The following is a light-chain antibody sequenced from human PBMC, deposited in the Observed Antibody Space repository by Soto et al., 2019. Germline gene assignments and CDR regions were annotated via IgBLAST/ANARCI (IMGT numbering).Light chain of an antibody. CDR1: QSVSSSY. CDR3: QQYGGSRT. CDR2: GAS. J-gene: IGKJ1*01. V-gene: IGKV3-20*01. Sequence: EIVLTQSPGTLSLSPGERATLSCRASQSVSSSYLAWYQQTPGQAPRLLMYGASSRATGIPDRFSGSGSGTDFTVTISRLEPEDYAVYYCQQYGGSRTFGQGTKVEIK.